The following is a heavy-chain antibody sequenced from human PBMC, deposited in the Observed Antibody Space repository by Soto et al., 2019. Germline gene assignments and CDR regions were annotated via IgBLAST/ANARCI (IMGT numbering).Heavy chain of an antibody. V-gene: IGHV1-18*01. Sequence: QVQLVQSGAEVKKPGASVKVSCKASGYTFTSYGISWVRQAPGQGLEWMGWISAYNGNTNYAQKLQGRVTMTTDTSTSTAYMELRSLRSDDTAVYYCARDLADMVRGVIITFDYWGQGTLVTVSS. J-gene: IGHJ4*02. D-gene: IGHD3-10*01. CDR1: GYTFTSYG. CDR3: ARDLADMVRGVIITFDY. CDR2: ISAYNGNT.